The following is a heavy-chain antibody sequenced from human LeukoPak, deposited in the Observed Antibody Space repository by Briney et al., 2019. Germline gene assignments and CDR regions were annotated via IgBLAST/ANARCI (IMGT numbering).Heavy chain of an antibody. CDR3: ARASTRSGYLYCFDY. J-gene: IGHJ4*02. CDR2: IKQDGSEK. CDR1: GFTFSSYW. D-gene: IGHD3-22*01. V-gene: IGHV3-7*01. Sequence: GGSLRLSCAASGFTFSSYWMSWVRQAPGKGLEWVANIKQDGSEKYYVDSVKGRFTISRDNAKNSLYLQMNSLRAEDTAVCYCARASTRSGYLYCFDYWGQGTLVTVSS.